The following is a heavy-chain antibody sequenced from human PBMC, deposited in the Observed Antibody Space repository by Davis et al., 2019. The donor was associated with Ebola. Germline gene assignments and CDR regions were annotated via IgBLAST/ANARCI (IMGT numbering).Heavy chain of an antibody. CDR1: GFTFSSYA. Sequence: PGGSLRLSCAASGFTFSSYAMHWVRQAPGKGLEWVAVISYDGSNKYYADSVKGRFTISRDNSKNTLYLQMNSLRAEDTAVYYCARGDFWSGYSDWGQGTLVTVSS. V-gene: IGHV3-30-3*01. CDR2: ISYDGSNK. J-gene: IGHJ4*02. D-gene: IGHD3-3*01. CDR3: ARGDFWSGYSD.